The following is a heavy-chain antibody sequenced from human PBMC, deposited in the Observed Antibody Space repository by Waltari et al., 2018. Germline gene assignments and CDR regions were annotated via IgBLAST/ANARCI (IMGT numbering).Heavy chain of an antibody. V-gene: IGHV4-39*01. CDR3: ARRKATAIAAFDY. Sequence: QLQLQESGPGLVKPSETLSLTCTVTGGSISSSSYNWGWIRQPPGKGLEWVGSIDSSGSTDYHPALNIRVTISLDTSKNQFSLKLSSVTAADTAVYYCARRKATAIAAFDYWGQGTLVTVSS. CDR2: IDSSGST. CDR1: GGSISSSSYN. J-gene: IGHJ4*02. D-gene: IGHD6-13*01.